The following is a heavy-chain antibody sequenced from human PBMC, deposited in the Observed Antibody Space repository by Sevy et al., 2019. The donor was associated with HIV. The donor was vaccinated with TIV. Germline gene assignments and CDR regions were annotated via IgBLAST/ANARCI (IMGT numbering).Heavy chain of an antibody. D-gene: IGHD3-10*01. CDR3: ARSNFRITMVRGVKPAFDY. CDR1: GYTFTGYY. CDR2: INPNSGGT. V-gene: IGHV1-2*02. J-gene: IGHJ4*02. Sequence: ASVKVSCKASGYTFTGYYMHWVRQAPGQGLEWMGWINPNSGGTNYAQKVQGRVTMTRDTSISTAYMELSRLRSDDTAVYYCARSNFRITMVRGVKPAFDYWGQGTLVTVSS.